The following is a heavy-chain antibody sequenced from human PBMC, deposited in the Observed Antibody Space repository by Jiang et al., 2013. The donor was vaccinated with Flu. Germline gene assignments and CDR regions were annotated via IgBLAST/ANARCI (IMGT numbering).Heavy chain of an antibody. V-gene: IGHV3-21*01. J-gene: IGHJ4*02. CDR2: SSSSSYI. CDR3: ARSLVVGASDY. Sequence: SSSSSYIYYADSVKGRFTISRDNAKNSLYLQMNSLRAEDTAVYYCARSLVVGASDYWGQGTLVTVSS. D-gene: IGHD1-26*01.